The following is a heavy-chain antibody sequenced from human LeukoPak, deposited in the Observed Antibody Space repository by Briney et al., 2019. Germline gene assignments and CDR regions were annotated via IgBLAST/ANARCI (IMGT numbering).Heavy chain of an antibody. Sequence: PSETLSLTCTGSGGSISSTTYYWAGIRQSPGKGLEWIGRIYYSGTTYHNPSLKSRVTVSVDTAKYQFSPRLKPVTPPDTAIYYCARGFSSGRGDAIHGWGQGTMVTVTS. J-gene: IGHJ3*01. CDR3: ARGFSSGRGDAIHG. V-gene: IGHV4-39*01. CDR1: GGSISSTTYY. D-gene: IGHD6-19*01. CDR2: IYYSGTT.